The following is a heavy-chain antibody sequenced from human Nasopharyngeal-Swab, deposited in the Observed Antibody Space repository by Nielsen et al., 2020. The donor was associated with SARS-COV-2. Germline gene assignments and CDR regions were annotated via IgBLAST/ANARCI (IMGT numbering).Heavy chain of an antibody. CDR2: IKQDGSEK. V-gene: IGHV3-7*01. J-gene: IGHJ4*02. D-gene: IGHD1-26*01. Sequence: VRQAPGKGLEWVANIKQDGSEKYYVDSVKGRFTISRVNAKNSLYLQMNSLRAEDTAVYYCARVRGSYSFDYWGQGTLVTVSS. CDR3: ARVRGSYSFDY.